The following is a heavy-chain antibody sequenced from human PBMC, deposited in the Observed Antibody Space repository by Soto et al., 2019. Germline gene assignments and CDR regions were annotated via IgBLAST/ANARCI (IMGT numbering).Heavy chain of an antibody. D-gene: IGHD6-13*01. CDR2: IYYSGST. J-gene: IGHJ4*02. V-gene: IGHV4-59*01. Sequence: PSETLSLTCTVSGGSISSYYWSWIRQPPGKGLEWIGYIYYSGSTNYNPSLKSRVTISVDTSKNQFSLKLSSVTAADTAVYYCARGYSSSRDYFDYWGQGTLVTVSS. CDR1: GGSISSYY. CDR3: ARGYSSSRDYFDY.